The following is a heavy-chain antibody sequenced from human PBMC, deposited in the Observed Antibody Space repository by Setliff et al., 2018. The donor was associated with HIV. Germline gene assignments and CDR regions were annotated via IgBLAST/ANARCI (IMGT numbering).Heavy chain of an antibody. CDR3: ARYSGLGIDY. J-gene: IGHJ4*02. V-gene: IGHV4-34*01. CDR1: GGFFSGYY. Sequence: KPSETLSLTCAAYGGFFSGYYWTWIRQSPGKGLEWIGEINHSGATTYKPSLKSRATISVDTSKKQFSLKLNSVNAADTATYYCARYSGLGIDYWGQGTLVTVSS. CDR2: INHSGAT. D-gene: IGHD1-26*01.